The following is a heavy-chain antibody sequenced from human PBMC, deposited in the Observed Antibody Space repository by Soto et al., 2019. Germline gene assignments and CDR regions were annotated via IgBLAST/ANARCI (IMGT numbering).Heavy chain of an antibody. CDR2: IYYSGST. CDR1: GGSISSYY. J-gene: IGHJ5*02. Sequence: SETLSLTCTVSGGSISSYYWSWIRQPPGKGLEWIGYIYYSGSTNYNPSLKSRVTISVDTSKNQFSLKLSSVTAADTAVYYCARDRAPYYDFWSGYLGDWFDPWGQGTLVTVSS. CDR3: ARDRAPYYDFWSGYLGDWFDP. D-gene: IGHD3-3*01. V-gene: IGHV4-59*01.